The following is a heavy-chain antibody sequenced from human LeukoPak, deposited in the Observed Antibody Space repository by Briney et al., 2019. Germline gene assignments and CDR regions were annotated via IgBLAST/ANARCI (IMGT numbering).Heavy chain of an antibody. CDR1: GGSISTYY. CDR2: IYYSGST. J-gene: IGHJ4*01. Sequence: SETLSLTCTVSGGSISTYYWSWIRQPPGKGLEWIGYIYYSGSTNYNPSLKSRVTISVDTSKNQFSLKLTSVTAADTAVYYCARGNSGSYSQFDYWGHGTLVTVSS. D-gene: IGHD1-26*01. V-gene: IGHV4-59*01. CDR3: ARGNSGSYSQFDY.